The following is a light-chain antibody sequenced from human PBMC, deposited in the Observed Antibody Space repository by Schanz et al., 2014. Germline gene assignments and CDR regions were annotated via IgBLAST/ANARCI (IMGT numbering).Light chain of an antibody. CDR2: DAS. J-gene: IGKJ1*01. Sequence: ETVLKQSPVTLSLSPGETATLSCRASQSIANYLAWYQQKPGQAPRLLIYDASDRATGIPDRFSGSGSGTDFTLTISRLEPEDFAVYYCHQYGSSPRTFGQGTKVEIK. CDR1: QSIANY. CDR3: HQYGSSPRT. V-gene: IGKV3-20*01.